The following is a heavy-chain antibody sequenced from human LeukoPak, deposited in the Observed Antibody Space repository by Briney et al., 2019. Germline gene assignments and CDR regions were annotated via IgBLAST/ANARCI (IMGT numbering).Heavy chain of an antibody. CDR2: ITSSGTTI. CDR3: ARSHYGSGSYPARYGMDV. Sequence: PGGSLRLSCAASGFPFTDSCMYWIRQAPGKGLDLFSYITSSGTTIYYADSVKGRFTISRDNAKNSLYLQMNSLRAEDTAVYYCARSHYGSGSYPARYGMDVWGQGTTVTVSS. V-gene: IGHV3-11*01. D-gene: IGHD3-10*01. CDR1: GFPFTDSC. J-gene: IGHJ6*02.